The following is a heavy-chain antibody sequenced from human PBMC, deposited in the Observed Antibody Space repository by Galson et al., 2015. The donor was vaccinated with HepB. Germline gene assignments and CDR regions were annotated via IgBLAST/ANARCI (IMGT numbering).Heavy chain of an antibody. D-gene: IGHD1-26*01. CDR2: IGSSSGTI. CDR1: GFIFSSYS. Sequence: SLRLSCAASGFIFSSYSMNWVRQAPGKGLEWVSCIGSSSGTIYYADSVKGRFTISRDNAKNSLYLQMNSLRDEDTAVYYCARGGPFYSGSYYYWGQGTLVTVSS. J-gene: IGHJ4*02. CDR3: ARGGPFYSGSYYY. V-gene: IGHV3-48*02.